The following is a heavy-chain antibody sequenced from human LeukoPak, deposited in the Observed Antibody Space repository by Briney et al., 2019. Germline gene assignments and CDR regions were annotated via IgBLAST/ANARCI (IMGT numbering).Heavy chain of an antibody. Sequence: GGSLRLSCAASGFTFSSYNMNWVRQAPGKGLEWVSSISSSSNYIYYADSVKGRFTISRDNAKNSLYLQMNSLRAEDTAVYYCARRSPNYYFDYWGQGTPVTVSS. V-gene: IGHV3-21*01. CDR3: ARRSPNYYFDY. CDR1: GFTFSSYN. J-gene: IGHJ4*02. CDR2: ISSSSNYI.